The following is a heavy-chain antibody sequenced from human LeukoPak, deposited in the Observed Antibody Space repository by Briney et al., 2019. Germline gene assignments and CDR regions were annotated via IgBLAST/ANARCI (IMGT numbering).Heavy chain of an antibody. CDR3: VREDTPATANY. Sequence: GGSLRLSCAASGFNFANHAMSWVRQTAGKGLEWVSAISGGGDITYYADSVKGRFTVSRDNSKDTLFLQMHSLRPGDTAVYYCVREDTPATANYWGQGTLVTISS. V-gene: IGHV3-23*01. D-gene: IGHD2-21*02. CDR1: GFNFANHA. J-gene: IGHJ4*02. CDR2: ISGGGDIT.